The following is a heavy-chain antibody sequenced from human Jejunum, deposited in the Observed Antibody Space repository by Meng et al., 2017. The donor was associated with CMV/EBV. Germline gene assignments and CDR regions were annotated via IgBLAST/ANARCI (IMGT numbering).Heavy chain of an antibody. CDR1: FTLSHYE. CDR2: MSIAGTST. J-gene: IGHJ6*02. CDR3: ARDRWEANVEPGPMDV. Sequence: FTLSHYEMSWVRQAPGKGLEWLSYMSIAGTSTYYADSVKGRFTISRDNAKDTLYLETNSLRVEDTAVYYCARDRWEANVEPGPMDVWGQGTTVTVSS. V-gene: IGHV3-48*03. D-gene: IGHD1-26*01.